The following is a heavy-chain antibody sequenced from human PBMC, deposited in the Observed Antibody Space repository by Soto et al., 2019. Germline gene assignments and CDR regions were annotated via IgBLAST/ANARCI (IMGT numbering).Heavy chain of an antibody. D-gene: IGHD3-16*01. J-gene: IGHJ6*02. V-gene: IGHV1-18*01. CDR2: ISAYNGNT. Sequence: QVQLVQSGAEVKKPGASVKVSCKASGYTFTSYGISWVRQAPGQGLEWMGWISAYNGNTNYAQKLQGRVTMTTDTSTSTAYMELRSLRSDDTAMSYCAREPWGLEENYYYYYCMDVWGQGTTVTVAS. CDR1: GYTFTSYG. CDR3: AREPWGLEENYYYYYCMDV.